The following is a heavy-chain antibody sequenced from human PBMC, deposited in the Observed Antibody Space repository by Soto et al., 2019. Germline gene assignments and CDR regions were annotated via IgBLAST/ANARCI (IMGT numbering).Heavy chain of an antibody. CDR2: INTHNGNT. D-gene: IGHD5-12*01. V-gene: IGHV1-18*01. Sequence: QVQLEQSAPEVKKPGASVKVSCKASGYTFTTYGISWVRQAPGQGLEWLGWINTHNGNTNYAQNLQGRVIMTADTSTNTAYMELRSLRSDDTAIYYCTRDPSAYDLPAYWGQGTLVTVSS. CDR3: TRDPSAYDLPAY. CDR1: GYTFTTYG. J-gene: IGHJ4*02.